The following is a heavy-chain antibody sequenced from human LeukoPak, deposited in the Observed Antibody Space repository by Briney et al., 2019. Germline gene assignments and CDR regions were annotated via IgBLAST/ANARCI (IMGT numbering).Heavy chain of an antibody. D-gene: IGHD6-13*01. J-gene: IGHJ4*02. Sequence: SETLSLTCAVYGGSFSGYYWGWIRQPPGKGLEWIGEINHSGSTNYNPSLKSRVTISVDTSKNQFSLKLSSVTAADTAVYYCARYIAAAGTRGFDYWGQGTLVTVSS. V-gene: IGHV4-34*01. CDR3: ARYIAAAGTRGFDY. CDR1: GGSFSGYY. CDR2: INHSGST.